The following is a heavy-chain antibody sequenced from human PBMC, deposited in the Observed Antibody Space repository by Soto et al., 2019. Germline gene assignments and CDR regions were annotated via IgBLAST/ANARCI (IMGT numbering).Heavy chain of an antibody. CDR1: GFTFSFYA. J-gene: IGHJ4*02. CDR3: AKDRSPEVTDYFDY. V-gene: IGHV3-23*01. CDR2: ISGTGGST. Sequence: GGSLRLSCAASGFTFSFYAMSWVRQAPGKGLEWVSAISGTGGSTYYADSVKGRFTVSRDNSKNTLYLQMNSLRAEDTAVYYCAKDRSPEVTDYFDYWGQGTLVTVSS.